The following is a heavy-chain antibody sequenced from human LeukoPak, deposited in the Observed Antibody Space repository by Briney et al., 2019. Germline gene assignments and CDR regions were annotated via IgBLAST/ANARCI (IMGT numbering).Heavy chain of an antibody. J-gene: IGHJ3*02. Sequence: ASVKVSCKASGYTFTSYGISWVRQAPGQGLEWMGWISAYNGNTNYAQKLQGRVTMTTDTSTSTAYMELRSLRSDDTAVYYCARGCEWLVFPNPSDAFDIWGQGTMVTVSS. CDR2: ISAYNGNT. V-gene: IGHV1-18*01. D-gene: IGHD6-19*01. CDR1: GYTFTSYG. CDR3: ARGCEWLVFPNPSDAFDI.